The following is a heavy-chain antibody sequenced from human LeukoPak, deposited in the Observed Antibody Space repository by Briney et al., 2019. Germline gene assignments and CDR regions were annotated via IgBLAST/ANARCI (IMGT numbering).Heavy chain of an antibody. V-gene: IGHV4-34*01. J-gene: IGHJ5*02. Sequence: PSETLSLTCAVYGGSFSGYYWSWIRQPPGKGLEWIGEINHSGSTNHNPSLKSRVTISVDTSKNQFSLKLSSVTAADTAVYYCARGGITMVRGVIPYSRWFDPWGQGTLVTVSS. CDR2: INHSGST. D-gene: IGHD3-10*01. CDR3: ARGGITMVRGVIPYSRWFDP. CDR1: GGSFSGYY.